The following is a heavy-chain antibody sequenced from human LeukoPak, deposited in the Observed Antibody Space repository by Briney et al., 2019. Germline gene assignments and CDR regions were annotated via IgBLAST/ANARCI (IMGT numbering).Heavy chain of an antibody. J-gene: IGHJ3*02. CDR2: ISSSSTI. Sequence: GGSLRLSCAASGSTFSSYSMNWVRQAPGKGLEWVSYISSSSTIYYADSVKGRFTISRDNAKNSLYLQMNSLRDEDTAVYYCARDQFRIDAFDIWGQGTMVTVSS. CDR3: ARDQFRIDAFDI. CDR1: GSTFSSYS. V-gene: IGHV3-48*02. D-gene: IGHD2-15*01.